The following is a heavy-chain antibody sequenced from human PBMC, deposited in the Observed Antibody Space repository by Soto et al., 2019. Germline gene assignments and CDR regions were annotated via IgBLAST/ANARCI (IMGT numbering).Heavy chain of an antibody. D-gene: IGHD1-26*01. CDR2: INLSGSP. Sequence: SETLSLTCAVYGGSFSGYYWSWIRQPPGKGLECIGKINLSGSPNYNPSLKSRVTISVDTSKNQFSLKLSSVTAADTAVYYCAIFIVGATRFFDFWGRGTLVTVSS. J-gene: IGHJ4*02. V-gene: IGHV4-34*01. CDR3: AIFIVGATRFFDF. CDR1: GGSFSGYY.